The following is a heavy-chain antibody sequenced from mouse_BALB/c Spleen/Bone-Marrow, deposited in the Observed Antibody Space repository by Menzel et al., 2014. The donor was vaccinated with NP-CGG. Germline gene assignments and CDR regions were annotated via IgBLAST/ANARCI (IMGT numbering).Heavy chain of an antibody. CDR2: IDPENGDT. J-gene: IGHJ3*01. V-gene: IGHV14-4*02. CDR1: GFNIKDYY. Sequence: EVQLQQSGAELVRSGASVKLSCTASGFNIKDYYMHWVKQRPEQGLEWIGWIDPENGDTEYAPKFQGKATMTADTSSNTVYLQLSSLTSEDTAVYYCNGGYYEAWFAYWGQGTLVTVSA. CDR3: NGGYYEAWFAY. D-gene: IGHD2-3*01.